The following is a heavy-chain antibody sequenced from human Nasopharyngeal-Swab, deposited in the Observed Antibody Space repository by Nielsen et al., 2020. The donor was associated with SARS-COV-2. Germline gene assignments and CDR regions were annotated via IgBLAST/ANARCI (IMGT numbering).Heavy chain of an antibody. D-gene: IGHD3-10*01. V-gene: IGHV3-21*01. Sequence: GGSLRLSCAASGFTFSSYSMNWVRQAPGKGLEWVSSISSSSSYIYYADSVKGRFTISRDNAKNSLYLQMNSLRAEGTAVYYCARDPGRWVRGVYYWGQGTLVTVSS. CDR3: ARDPGRWVRGVYY. CDR1: GFTFSSYS. CDR2: ISSSSSYI. J-gene: IGHJ4*02.